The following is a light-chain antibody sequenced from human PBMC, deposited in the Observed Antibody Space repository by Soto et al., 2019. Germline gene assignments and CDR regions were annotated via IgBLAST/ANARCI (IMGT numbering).Light chain of an antibody. CDR2: GST. Sequence: EVVLTQSPGTLSLSPGERASLSCRASQSVSNNYLAWYQQKPGQSPTLLIFGSTDRATGIPDRFSGSGSGTDFTLTISRLEPEDFAVYYCQQYGSSPPYTFGQGTKLDIK. CDR3: QQYGSSPPYT. V-gene: IGKV3-20*01. CDR1: QSVSNNY. J-gene: IGKJ2*01.